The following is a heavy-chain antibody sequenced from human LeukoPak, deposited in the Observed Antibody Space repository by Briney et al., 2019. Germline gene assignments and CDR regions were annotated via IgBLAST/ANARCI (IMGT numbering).Heavy chain of an antibody. V-gene: IGHV3-23*01. Sequence: PGGSLRLSCEAAGFSFRDYPMGWVRRASGKGLEWVSAISGSGGSTYYADSVKGRFTISRDNSKNTLYLQMNSLRAEDTAVYYCARRSFEGFDYWGQGTLVTVSS. D-gene: IGHD3-9*01. CDR3: ARRSFEGFDY. J-gene: IGHJ4*02. CDR1: GFSFRDYP. CDR2: ISGSGGST.